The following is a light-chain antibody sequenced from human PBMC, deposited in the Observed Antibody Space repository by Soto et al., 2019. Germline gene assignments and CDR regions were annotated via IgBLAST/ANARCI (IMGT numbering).Light chain of an antibody. Sequence: DIELAPSSSFVSEYIGARVTITCRASQGISSYLAWYQQKPGKAPKLLIYAASTLQSGVPSRFSGSGSGTEFTLTISSLQPEDFATYYCQQLNSYPFTFCRGTTV. CDR3: QQLNSYPFT. V-gene: IGKV1-9*01. CDR2: AAS. CDR1: QGISSY. J-gene: IGKJ4*01.